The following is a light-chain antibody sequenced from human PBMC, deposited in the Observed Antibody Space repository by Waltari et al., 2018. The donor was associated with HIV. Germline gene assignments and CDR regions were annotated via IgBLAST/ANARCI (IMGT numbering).Light chain of an antibody. CDR1: SSNIGAGYD. CDR2: GDT. CDR3: QSYDSTLCGSVV. J-gene: IGLJ2*01. V-gene: IGLV1-40*01. Sequence: QSVLTQPPSVSGAPRRKVTISCTGTSSNIGAGYDVHWYQQVPGRAPKLLIYGDTDRPAVVPDLFSGSKSGTSASLGITELQAEDEATYYGQSYDSTLCGSVVFGGGTKLTVL.